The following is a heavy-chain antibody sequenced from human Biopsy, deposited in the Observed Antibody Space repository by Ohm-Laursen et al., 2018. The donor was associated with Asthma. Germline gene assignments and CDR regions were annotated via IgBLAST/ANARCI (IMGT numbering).Heavy chain of an antibody. V-gene: IGHV1-69*05. D-gene: IGHD3-10*01. CDR3: ARTYYDVFAI. CDR2: IIPIFGTA. CDR1: GGTFSSYA. J-gene: IGHJ3*02. Sequence: VSSVKVSCKASGGTFSSYAISWVRQAPGQGLEWMGGIIPIFGTANYAQKFQGRVTITRDTSASTAYMDLSSLRSEDTAVYYCARTYYDVFAIWGQGTMVTVSS.